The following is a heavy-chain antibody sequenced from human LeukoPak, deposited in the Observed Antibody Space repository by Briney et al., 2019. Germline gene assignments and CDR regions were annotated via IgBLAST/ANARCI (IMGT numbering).Heavy chain of an antibody. Sequence: SETLSLTCTVSGGSVSSSSYYWGWIRQPPGKGLEWIGSIYYSGSTYYNPSLKSRVTISVDTSKNQFSLKLSSVTAADTAVYYCARDEISGSSWALYYYGMDVWGQGTTVTVSS. J-gene: IGHJ6*02. CDR3: ARDEISGSSWALYYYGMDV. CDR1: GGSVSSSSYY. CDR2: IYYSGST. V-gene: IGHV4-39*07. D-gene: IGHD6-13*01.